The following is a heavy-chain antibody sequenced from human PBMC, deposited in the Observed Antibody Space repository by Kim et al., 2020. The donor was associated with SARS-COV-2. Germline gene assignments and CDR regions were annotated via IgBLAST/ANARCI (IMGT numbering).Heavy chain of an antibody. Sequence: GGSLRLSCAASGFNFDDYVMTWVRQAPGKGLEWVSAMSGRGGSTFYANSVKGRFTISRDSSTNTVYLQMNSLRADDTAVYYCAKVVDDWKRTFDYWGQG. CDR3: AKVVDDWKRTFDY. CDR1: GFNFDDYV. J-gene: IGHJ4*02. V-gene: IGHV3-23*01. CDR2: MSGRGGST. D-gene: IGHD2-21*01.